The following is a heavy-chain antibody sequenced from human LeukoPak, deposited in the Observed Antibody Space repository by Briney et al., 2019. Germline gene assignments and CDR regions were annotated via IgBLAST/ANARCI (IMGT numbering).Heavy chain of an antibody. CDR3: AKGAAGTDIYYFDY. CDR2: ISWNSGSI. CDR1: GFTFDGYA. D-gene: IGHD6-13*01. V-gene: IGHV3-9*01. Sequence: PGGSLRLSCAASGFTFDGYAMHWVRQAPGKGLEWVSGISWNSGSIGYADSVKGRFTISRDNAKNSLYLQMNSLRAEDTALYYCAKGAAGTDIYYFDYWGQGTLVTVSS. J-gene: IGHJ4*02.